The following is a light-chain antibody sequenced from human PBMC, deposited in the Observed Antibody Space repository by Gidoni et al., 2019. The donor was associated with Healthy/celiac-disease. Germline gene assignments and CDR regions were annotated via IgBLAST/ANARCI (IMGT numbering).Light chain of an antibody. J-gene: IGKJ4*01. CDR1: QSVSSSY. CDR3: QQYGSSPLT. Sequence: EIVLTPSPDTLSLSPGERATLSCRVSQSVSSSYLDWYQQKPGQAPRLLIYGASSRATGIPDRFSGSGSGTDFTLTISRLEPEDFAVYYCQQYGSSPLTFGGGTKVEIK. CDR2: GAS. V-gene: IGKV3-20*01.